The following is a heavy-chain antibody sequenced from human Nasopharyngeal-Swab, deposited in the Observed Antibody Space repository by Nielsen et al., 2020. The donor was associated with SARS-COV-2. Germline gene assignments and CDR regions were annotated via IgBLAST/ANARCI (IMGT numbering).Heavy chain of an antibody. CDR3: ARGDIVATDY. D-gene: IGHD5-12*01. CDR1: RYTFPGYS. CDR2: INPNSGGT. J-gene: IGHJ4*02. Sequence: ASLQVSFQASRYTFPGYSIPWVRQAPGQGLEWMGWINPNSGGTNYAQKFQGRVTMTRDTSISTAYMELSRLRSDDTAVYYCARGDIVATDYWGQGTLVTVSS. V-gene: IGHV1-2*02.